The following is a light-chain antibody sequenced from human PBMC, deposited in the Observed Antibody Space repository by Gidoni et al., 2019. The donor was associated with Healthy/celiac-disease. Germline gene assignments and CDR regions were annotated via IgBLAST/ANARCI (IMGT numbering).Light chain of an antibody. Sequence: EIVLTQSPATLSVSPGERATLSCRASQIGSSNLAWYQHKPGQAPRLLIYGASTRATGIPDRFSGSVSGTEFTLTISSLQSEDFAVYYCQQYNNWPPWTFGQGTKVEIK. CDR1: QIGSSN. V-gene: IGKV3-15*01. J-gene: IGKJ1*01. CDR2: GAS. CDR3: QQYNNWPPWT.